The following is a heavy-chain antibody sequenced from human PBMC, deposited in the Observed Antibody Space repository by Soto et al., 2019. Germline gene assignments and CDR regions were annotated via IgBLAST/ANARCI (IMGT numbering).Heavy chain of an antibody. CDR1: GGSIGSSSYY. V-gene: IGHV4-39*01. CDR3: ARHFVYSGYQYYYYYYGMDV. CDR2: IYYSGST. J-gene: IGHJ6*02. D-gene: IGHD5-12*01. Sequence: SETLSLTCTVSGGSIGSSSYYWGWIRQPPGKGLEWIGSIYYSGSTYYNPSLKSRVTISVDTSKNQFSLKLSSVTAADTAVYYCARHFVYSGYQYYYYYYGMDVWGQGTTVTASS.